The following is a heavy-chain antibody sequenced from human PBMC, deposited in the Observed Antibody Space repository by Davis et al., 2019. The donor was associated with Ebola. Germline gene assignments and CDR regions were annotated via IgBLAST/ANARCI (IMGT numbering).Heavy chain of an antibody. Sequence: HSQTLSLTCAISGDSVSSGGWNWIRQFPSRGLEWLGRTYYKSKWYNDYAASAKSRITINPDTSKNQFTLQLTSVTPEDTALYYCARGWLRGGMDVWGEGTTVTV. D-gene: IGHD5-18*01. CDR1: GDSVSSGG. V-gene: IGHV6-1*01. CDR2: TYYKSKWYN. CDR3: ARGWLRGGMDV. J-gene: IGHJ6*02.